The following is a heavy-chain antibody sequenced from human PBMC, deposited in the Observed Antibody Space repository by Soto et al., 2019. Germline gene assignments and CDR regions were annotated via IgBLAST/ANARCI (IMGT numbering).Heavy chain of an antibody. V-gene: IGHV3-23*01. D-gene: IGHD2-15*01. CDR3: ANCSMALYYTSAMDV. CDR2: ISGSGDIT. CDR1: GFTFSSYA. Sequence: EVQLLESGGGLVQPGGSLRLSCAASGFTFSSYAMSWVRQAPGKGLEWVSVISGSGDITYYADSVKGRFTISRDNSQKTLYLKMNSLRDEDTAVYYCANCSMALYYTSAMDVWGQGTTVSVSS. J-gene: IGHJ6*02.